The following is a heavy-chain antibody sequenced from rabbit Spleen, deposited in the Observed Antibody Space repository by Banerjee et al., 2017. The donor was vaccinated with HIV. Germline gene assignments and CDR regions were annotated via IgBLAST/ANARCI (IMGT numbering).Heavy chain of an antibody. CDR1: GFDFSDGQV. Sequence: QEQVVESGGGLVQPEGSLTLTCKASGFDFSDGQVITWVRQAPGKGLEWIASINSFTGRPVYATWAKGRFTVSKASWTTVTLRMTSLTAADRATYFCARDLLGVIGWNFYLWGPGTLVTVS. J-gene: IGHJ4*01. CDR2: INSFTGRP. V-gene: IGHV1S45*01. D-gene: IGHD1-1*01. CDR3: ARDLLGVIGWNFYL.